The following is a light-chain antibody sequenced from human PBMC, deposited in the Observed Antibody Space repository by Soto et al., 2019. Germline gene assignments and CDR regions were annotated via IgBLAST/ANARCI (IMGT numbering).Light chain of an antibody. Sequence: QAVVTQEPSLTVSPGGTVTLTCGSSTGAVTSGHYPYWFQQKPGQAPRTLIYDTSNKHSWTPARFSGSLLGGKAALTLSGAQSEDEAEYYCLLSYSGARPVVFCGGTKLTVL. V-gene: IGLV7-46*01. CDR2: DTS. J-gene: IGLJ2*01. CDR3: LLSYSGARPVV. CDR1: TGAVTSGHY.